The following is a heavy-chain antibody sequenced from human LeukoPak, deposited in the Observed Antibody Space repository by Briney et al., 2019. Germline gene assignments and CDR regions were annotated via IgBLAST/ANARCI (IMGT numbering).Heavy chain of an antibody. CDR1: GGSFSGYY. J-gene: IGHJ4*02. CDR3: ARRGGITGSINFDY. Sequence: SETLSLTCAVYGGSFSGYYWSWIRQPPGKGLEWIGEINHSGSTNYNPSLKSRVTISVDTSKNQFPLKLSSVTAADTAVYYCARRGGITGSINFDYWGQGTLVTVSS. CDR2: INHSGST. D-gene: IGHD1-20*01. V-gene: IGHV4-34*01.